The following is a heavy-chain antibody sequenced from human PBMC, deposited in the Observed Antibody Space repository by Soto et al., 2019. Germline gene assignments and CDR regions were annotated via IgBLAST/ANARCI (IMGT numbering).Heavy chain of an antibody. D-gene: IGHD2-2*01. CDR3: ARAHKRYCSSTSCYPYNWFDP. V-gene: IGHV1-69*13. CDR2: IIPIFGTA. Sequence: ASVKVSCKASGGTFSSCAISWVRQAPGQGLEWMGGIIPIFGTANYAQKFQGRVTITADESTSTAYMELSSLRSEDTAVYYCARAHKRYCSSTSCYPYNWFDPWGQGTLVTVSS. CDR1: GGTFSSCA. J-gene: IGHJ5*02.